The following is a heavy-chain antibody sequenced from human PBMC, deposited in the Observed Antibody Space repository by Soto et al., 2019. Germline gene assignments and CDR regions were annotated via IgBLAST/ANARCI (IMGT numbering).Heavy chain of an antibody. CDR1: GYSISSGEY. CDR3: ARSLFSSSWYAGA. D-gene: IGHD6-13*01. Sequence: XETLTLTNAGSGYSISSGEYWTWIRQPPGKGLEWVGSIYHSGTSYYNPSLKSRVTISIDTSKNQFSLNLTSVTAADTAVYYCARSLFSSSWYAGAWGQGSLVTVSS. CDR2: IYHSGTS. V-gene: IGHV4-38-2*01. J-gene: IGHJ5*02.